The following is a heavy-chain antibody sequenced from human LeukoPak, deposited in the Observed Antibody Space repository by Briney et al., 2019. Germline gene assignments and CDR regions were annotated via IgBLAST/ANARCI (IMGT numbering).Heavy chain of an antibody. D-gene: IGHD1-26*01. CDR3: ARGRGAEILD. Sequence: GSLRLSCAASGFTFSSYAMHWVRQAPGKGPEWVAVISYDGSNKYYADSVKGRFTISRDNSKNTLYLQMNSLRAEDTAVYYCARGRGAEILDWGQGTLVTVSS. V-gene: IGHV3-30*04. CDR1: GFTFSSYA. J-gene: IGHJ4*02. CDR2: ISYDGSNK.